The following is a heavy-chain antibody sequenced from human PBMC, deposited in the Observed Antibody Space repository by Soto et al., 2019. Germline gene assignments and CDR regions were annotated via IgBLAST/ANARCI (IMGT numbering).Heavy chain of an antibody. V-gene: IGHV3-33*01. J-gene: IGHJ3*02. CDR2: IWYDGSNK. CDR3: ATFTLADAFDI. Sequence: QVQLVESGGGVVQPGRSLRLSCAASGFTFSSYGMHWVRQAPGKGLEWVAVIWYDGSNKYYADSVKGRFTISRDNSRNTLYLQMNSLGDDDTAVYYCATFTLADAFDIWGQGTMVTVSS. CDR1: GFTFSSYG.